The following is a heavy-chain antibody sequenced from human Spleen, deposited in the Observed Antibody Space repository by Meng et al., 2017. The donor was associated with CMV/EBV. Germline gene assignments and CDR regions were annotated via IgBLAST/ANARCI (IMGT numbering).Heavy chain of an antibody. CDR1: GYTFTGYY. Sequence: ASVKVSCKASGYTFTGYYLHWVRQAPGQGLEWMGIVNPSGDGTIYGQKFQGRVTVTRDTSTSTVYMDLSSLRSEDTAVYYCARELRIGAREWYGAFDIWGQGTMVTVSS. D-gene: IGHD6-6*01. CDR2: VNPSGDGT. J-gene: IGHJ3*02. V-gene: IGHV1-46*01. CDR3: ARELRIGAREWYGAFDI.